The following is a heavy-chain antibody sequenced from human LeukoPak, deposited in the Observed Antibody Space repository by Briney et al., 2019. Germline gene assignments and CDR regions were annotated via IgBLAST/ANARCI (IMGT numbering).Heavy chain of an antibody. CDR2: IYSGGST. CDR1: GFTVSSNY. Sequence: GGSLRLSCAASGFTVSSNYMSWVRQAPGKGLEWVSIIYSGGSTYYADSVKGRFTISRDNSKNTVYLQMNSLRAEDTAVYYCSRLPSGDIWGQGTMVTVSA. D-gene: IGHD1-26*01. V-gene: IGHV3-66*04. CDR3: SRLPSGDI. J-gene: IGHJ3*02.